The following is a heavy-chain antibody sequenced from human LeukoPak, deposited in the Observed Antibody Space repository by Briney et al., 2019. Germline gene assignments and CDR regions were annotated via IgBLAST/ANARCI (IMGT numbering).Heavy chain of an antibody. Sequence: PGGSLRLSCAASGFTFSSYAMSWVRQAPGKGLEWVSGISGTGGSIYYADSVKGRFTISRDNSKNTLYLQMNSLRAEDTAVYYCAKAAVITGGLYYFDYWGQGTLVTVSP. V-gene: IGHV3-23*01. J-gene: IGHJ4*02. CDR3: AKAAVITGGLYYFDY. D-gene: IGHD5-24*01. CDR1: GFTFSSYA. CDR2: ISGTGGSI.